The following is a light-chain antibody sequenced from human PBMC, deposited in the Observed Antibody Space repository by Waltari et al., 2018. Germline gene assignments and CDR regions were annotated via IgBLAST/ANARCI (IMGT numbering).Light chain of an antibody. CDR1: GSDFRDHDF. J-gene: IGLJ2*01. CDR2: EVS. Sequence: QSALTQPPSASGSPGQSVTISCTGSGSDFRDHDFVSWYQQHPGKAPKVILYEVSKRSSGVPDRFSGSKSGNTASLTVSGLQAEDEADYYCSSFAGRWIFGGGTKLTVL. V-gene: IGLV2-8*01. CDR3: SSFAGRWI.